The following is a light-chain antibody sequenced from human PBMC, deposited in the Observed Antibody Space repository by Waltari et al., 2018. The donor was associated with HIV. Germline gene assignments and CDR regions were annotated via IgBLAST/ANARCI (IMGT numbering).Light chain of an antibody. Sequence: QAVVTQEPSLTLSPGGTVTLTCGSSTGPVTSGHFPFWFHRKPAQVPRTLSDDTNNNQSGTPALFSGPIFGGKAALTLSVAQPEDEAEYYCWFFYSGILVFGGGTKLTVL. CDR2: DTN. J-gene: IGLJ3*02. V-gene: IGLV7-46*01. CDR1: TGPVTSGHF. CDR3: WFFYSGILV.